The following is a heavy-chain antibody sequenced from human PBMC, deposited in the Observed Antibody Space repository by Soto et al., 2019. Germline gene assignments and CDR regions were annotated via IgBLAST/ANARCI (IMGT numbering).Heavy chain of an antibody. Sequence: ASVKVSCKASRYTFTNFYIHWLRQAPGQGLEWMGIINPSGGSTTYPQKFQGRVTMTRDTSTSTVHMELITLRSDDTAVYYCARSQYYDFWSGSPGRLEIFDYWGQGTLVTVSS. J-gene: IGHJ4*02. D-gene: IGHD3-3*01. CDR3: ARSQYYDFWSGSPGRLEIFDY. CDR1: RYTFTNFY. V-gene: IGHV1-46*01. CDR2: INPSGGST.